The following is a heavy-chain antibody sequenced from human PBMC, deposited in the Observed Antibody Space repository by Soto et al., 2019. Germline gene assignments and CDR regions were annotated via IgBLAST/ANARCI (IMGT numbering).Heavy chain of an antibody. J-gene: IGHJ6*02. Sequence: NPSETLSLTCTVSGGSISSGGYYWSWIRQHPGKGQEWIGYIYYSGSTYYNPSLKSRVTISVDTSKNQFSLKLSSVTAADTAVYYCARCAKYQRSYYYGMDVWGQGTTVTVSS. CDR1: GGSISSGGYY. V-gene: IGHV4-31*03. D-gene: IGHD2-2*01. CDR3: ARCAKYQRSYYYGMDV. CDR2: IYYSGST.